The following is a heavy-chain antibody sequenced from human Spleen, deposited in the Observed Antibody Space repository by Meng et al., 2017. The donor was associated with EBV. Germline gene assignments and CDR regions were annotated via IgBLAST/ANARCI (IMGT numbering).Heavy chain of an antibody. CDR2: IYRSGNS. J-gene: IGHJ4*02. V-gene: IGHV4-30-2*01. D-gene: IGHD3-10*01. CDR3: ARTSVGSGSYSHDY. Sequence: QLQECGSGLVKAFQTLSLLCAVLGGSSTSGGYSWSWIRQPPGKGLEWIGYIYRSGNSYYNPSLKSQPTMSIDTSKNQFSLELSSVTAADTAVYYCARTSVGSGSYSHDYWGQGILVTVSS. CDR1: GGSSTSGGYS.